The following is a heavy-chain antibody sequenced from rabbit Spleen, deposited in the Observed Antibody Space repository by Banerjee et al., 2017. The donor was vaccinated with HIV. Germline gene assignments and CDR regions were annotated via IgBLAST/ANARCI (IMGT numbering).Heavy chain of an antibody. Sequence: QSLEESGGALVKPGASLTLTCTASGFSFSSSYWICWVRQAPGKGLEWIACIYAGSSGSTYYATWAKGRFTISKTSSTTVTLQMTSLTAADTATYFCARDSSTSFSSYGMDLWGQGTLVTVS. CDR2: IYAGSSGST. J-gene: IGHJ3*01. CDR1: GFSFSSSYW. CDR3: ARDSSTSFSSYGMDL. D-gene: IGHD1-1*01. V-gene: IGHV1S40*01.